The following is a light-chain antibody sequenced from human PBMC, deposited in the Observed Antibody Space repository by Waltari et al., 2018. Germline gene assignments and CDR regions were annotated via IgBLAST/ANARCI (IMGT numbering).Light chain of an antibody. CDR2: SND. Sequence: QSVLTQPPSASGTPGQRVTISCSGSRFNIRSNAVNWYQQLPGTAPKLLIYSNDQPPSGVPDRFSGSKSGTSASLAISGLQSEDEADYYCAAWDDSLNGHWVFGGGTKLTVL. V-gene: IGLV1-44*01. CDR3: AAWDDSLNGHWV. J-gene: IGLJ3*02. CDR1: RFNIRSNA.